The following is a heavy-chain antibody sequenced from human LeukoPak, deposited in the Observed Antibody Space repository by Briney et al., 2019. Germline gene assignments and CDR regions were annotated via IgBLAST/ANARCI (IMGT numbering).Heavy chain of an antibody. CDR3: AKESEVVGATRGFDY. CDR1: GFTFSSYW. V-gene: IGHV3-7*01. Sequence: PGGSLRLSCAASGFTFSSYWMSWVRQAPGKGLEWVANIKQDGSEKYYVDSVKGRFTISRDNAKNSLYLQMNSLRAEDTAVYYCAKESEVVGATRGFDYWGQGTLVTVSS. J-gene: IGHJ4*02. D-gene: IGHD1-26*01. CDR2: IKQDGSEK.